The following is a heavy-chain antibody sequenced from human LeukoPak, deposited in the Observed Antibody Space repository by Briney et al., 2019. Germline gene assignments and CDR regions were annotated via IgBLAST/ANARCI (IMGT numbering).Heavy chain of an antibody. V-gene: IGHV1-46*01. CDR1: GYTFTSYY. CDR2: INPSGGST. Sequence: ASVKVSCKASGYTFTSYYMHWVRQAPGQGLEWMGIINPSGGSTSYAQKFQGRVTMTRDTSTSTVYMELSSLRSEDTAVYYCARVSGMIVAVIDHRHDYWGQGTLVTVSS. CDR3: ARVSGMIVAVIDHRHDY. J-gene: IGHJ4*02. D-gene: IGHD3-22*01.